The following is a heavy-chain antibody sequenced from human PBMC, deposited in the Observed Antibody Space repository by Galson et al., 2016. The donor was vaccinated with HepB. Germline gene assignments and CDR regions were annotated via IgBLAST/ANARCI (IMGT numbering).Heavy chain of an antibody. CDR1: GFIFSSSH. CDR2: ISDGSTNI. J-gene: IGHJ5*02. V-gene: IGHV3-48*04. Sequence: SLRLSCAASGFIFSSSHMQWVRQAPGKGLEWVAYISDGSTNIKYADSVKGRFIISRDNTKKSMYLQMNSLRADDTAMYFCARDLRGYAWGQGTLVTVSS. CDR3: ARDLRGYA. D-gene: IGHD5-12*01.